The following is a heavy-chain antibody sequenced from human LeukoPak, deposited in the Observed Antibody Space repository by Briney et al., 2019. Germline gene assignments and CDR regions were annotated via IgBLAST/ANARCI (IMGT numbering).Heavy chain of an antibody. D-gene: IGHD2-2*01. Sequence: SETLSPTCTVSGGSISSYYWSWIRQPPGKGLEWSGYIYYSGSTNYNSSLESRVTISVDTSKNQFSLKLSSVTAADTAVYYCARQRSSSSLGDWFDPWGQGTLVTVSP. V-gene: IGHV4-59*08. CDR3: ARQRSSSSLGDWFDP. CDR2: IYYSGST. J-gene: IGHJ5*02. CDR1: GGSISSYY.